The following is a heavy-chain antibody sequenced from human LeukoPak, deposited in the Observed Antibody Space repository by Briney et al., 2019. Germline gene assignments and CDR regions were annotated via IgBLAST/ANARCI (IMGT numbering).Heavy chain of an antibody. CDR2: IRYDGSNK. Sequence: GGALRLTCAASGFTFSSYGKHWVRQAPGKGLEGVAFIRYDGSNKYYADSVKGRFTISRDNSKNTLYLQMNSLRAEDTAVYYCAKEGPLWFGDQPPGWFDPWGQGTLVTVSS. D-gene: IGHD3-10*01. CDR1: GFTFSSYG. V-gene: IGHV3-30*02. CDR3: AKEGPLWFGDQPPGWFDP. J-gene: IGHJ5*02.